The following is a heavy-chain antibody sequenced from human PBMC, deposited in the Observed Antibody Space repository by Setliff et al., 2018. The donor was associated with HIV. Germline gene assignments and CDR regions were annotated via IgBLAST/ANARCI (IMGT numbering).Heavy chain of an antibody. Sequence: SETLSLTCIVSGGSISSGDYYWSWIRQPPGKGPEWIGYIFHRGNTYYNPSLKSRVRILVDTSKNQFSLNLTSVTAADTAVYFCARVVIGMVRGVMGVADYWGQGRLVTVSS. CDR2: IFHRGNT. D-gene: IGHD3-10*01. CDR3: ARVVIGMVRGVMGVADY. CDR1: GGSISSGDYY. J-gene: IGHJ4*02. V-gene: IGHV4-30-4*01.